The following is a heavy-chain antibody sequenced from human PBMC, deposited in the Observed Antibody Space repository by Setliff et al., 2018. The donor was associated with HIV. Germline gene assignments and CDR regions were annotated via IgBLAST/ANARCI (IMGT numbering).Heavy chain of an antibody. D-gene: IGHD3-10*01. V-gene: IGHV3-15*01. CDR1: GFTFNNAW. CDR2: IKSKTDGGTT. Sequence: GGSLRLSCAASGFTFNNAWMTWVRQAPGKGLEWVGHIKSKTDGGTTDYAAPVKGRFTISRDDSKNTLYLQMNSLNIEDTAVYFCTREIRDGYPRSSNWGQGTLVTVSS. CDR3: TREIRDGYPRSSN. J-gene: IGHJ4*02.